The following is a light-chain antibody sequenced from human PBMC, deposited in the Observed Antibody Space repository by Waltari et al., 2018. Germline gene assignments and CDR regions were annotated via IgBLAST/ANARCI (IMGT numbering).Light chain of an antibody. Sequence: QLVLTQSPSASASLGASVKLTCTLSSGHSSNIVAWHQQKPEKGPRYLMKVNSDGSHTKGDEIPDRFAGSSSGSERYLTISSLQSEDEADYHCQTGGHGTWVFGGGTKLTVV. CDR1: SGHSSNI. CDR2: VNSDGSH. V-gene: IGLV4-69*01. CDR3: QTGGHGTWV. J-gene: IGLJ3*02.